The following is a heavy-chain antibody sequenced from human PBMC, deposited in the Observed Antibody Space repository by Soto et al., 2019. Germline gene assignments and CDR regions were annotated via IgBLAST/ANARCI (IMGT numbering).Heavy chain of an antibody. J-gene: IGHJ3*02. CDR2: INPSGGST. Sequence: ASVKVSCKASGYTFTSYYMHWVRQAPGQGLEWMGIINPSGGSTSYAQKFQGRVTMTRDTSTSTVYVELSSLRSEDTAVYYCARVVVVVTPGAPGDAFDIWGQGTMVTVSS. CDR1: GYTFTSYY. V-gene: IGHV1-46*03. D-gene: IGHD2-15*01. CDR3: ARVVVVVTPGAPGDAFDI.